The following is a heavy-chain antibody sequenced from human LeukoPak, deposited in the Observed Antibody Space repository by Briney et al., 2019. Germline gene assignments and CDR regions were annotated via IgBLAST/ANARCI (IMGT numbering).Heavy chain of an antibody. V-gene: IGHV1-2*02. CDR1: GYTFTGYY. CDR2: INPNSGGT. Sequence: ASVKVSCKASGYTFTGYYMHWVRQAPGQGLEWIGWINPNSGGTNYAQKFQGRVTMTRDTSISTAYMELSRLRSDDTAVYYCARVYCSSTSCYTKGFDYWGQGTLVTVSS. J-gene: IGHJ4*02. D-gene: IGHD2-2*02. CDR3: ARVYCSSTSCYTKGFDY.